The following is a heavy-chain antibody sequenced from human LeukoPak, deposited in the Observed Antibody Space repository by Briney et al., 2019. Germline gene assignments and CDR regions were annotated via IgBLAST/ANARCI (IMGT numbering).Heavy chain of an antibody. J-gene: IGHJ1*01. CDR3: VRDWSSSSSTPRH. CDR1: GFTFSSYG. Sequence: QPGGSLRLSCAASGFTFSSYGMHWVRQAPGKGLEWVAVIWSDGSNKFYADSVKGRFTISRDNSKNTLYLQMNSLRAEDTAVYYCVRDWSSSSSTPRHWGQGTLVTVSS. V-gene: IGHV3-33*01. CDR2: IWSDGSNK. D-gene: IGHD6-13*01.